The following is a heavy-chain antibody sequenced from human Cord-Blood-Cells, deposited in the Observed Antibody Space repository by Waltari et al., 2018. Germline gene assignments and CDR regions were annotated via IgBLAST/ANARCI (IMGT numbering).Heavy chain of an antibody. J-gene: IGHJ4*02. V-gene: IGHV1-18*01. D-gene: IGHD6-13*01. Sequence: QVQLVQSGAEVKKPGASVKVSCKASGYTFTSYGISWVRQAPGQGLEWMGWISAYNGNTNYAQKLQGRVTMTTDTSTSTAYMELRSLRSDDTAVYYCARDRGPINEVDEQQLVLRPLDYWGQGTLVTVSS. CDR2: ISAYNGNT. CDR3: ARDRGPINEVDEQQLVLRPLDY. CDR1: GYTFTSYG.